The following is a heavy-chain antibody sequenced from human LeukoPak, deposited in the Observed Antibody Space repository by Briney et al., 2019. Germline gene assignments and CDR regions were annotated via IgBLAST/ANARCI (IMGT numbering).Heavy chain of an antibody. CDR1: RFIFSSYA. V-gene: IGHV3-30*04. J-gene: IGHJ4*02. Sequence: GRSLRLSCAASRFIFSSYAMHWVRQAPGKGLEWVAVLSYDGSDKYYADSVKGRFTISRDNAKNTLYLQMNSLRAEDTAVYYCARVGLRYNYFDYWGQGTLVTVSS. CDR2: LSYDGSDK. D-gene: IGHD4-17*01. CDR3: ARVGLRYNYFDY.